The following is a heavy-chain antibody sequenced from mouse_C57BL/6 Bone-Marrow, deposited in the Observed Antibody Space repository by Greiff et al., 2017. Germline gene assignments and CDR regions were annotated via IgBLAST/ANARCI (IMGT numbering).Heavy chain of an antibody. CDR1: GYTFTSYW. Sequence: QVQLQQPGAELVKPGASVKLSCKASGYTFTSYWMQWVKQRPGQGLEWIGEIDPSDSYNNYNQKFKGKATLTVDTSSSTAYMQLSSLTSEYSAVYYCARGRPVVAFDYWGQGTTLTVSA. V-gene: IGHV1-50*01. J-gene: IGHJ2*01. CDR3: ARGRPVVAFDY. CDR2: IDPSDSYN. D-gene: IGHD1-1*01.